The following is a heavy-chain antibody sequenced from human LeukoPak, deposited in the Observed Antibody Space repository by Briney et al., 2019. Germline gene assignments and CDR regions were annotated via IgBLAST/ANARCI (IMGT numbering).Heavy chain of an antibody. CDR2: IHYSGGT. D-gene: IGHD3-10*01. CDR1: GGSISTSSFY. J-gene: IGHJ4*02. Sequence: SETLSLTCTVSGGSISTSSFYWGWIRQPPGKGLEWIGSIHYSGGTYYNPSLKSGVTISVDTSKNQFSLKVSSVTAADTAVYYCARAEGSGSGAYTLDYWGQGILVTVSS. V-gene: IGHV4-39*01. CDR3: ARAEGSGSGAYTLDY.